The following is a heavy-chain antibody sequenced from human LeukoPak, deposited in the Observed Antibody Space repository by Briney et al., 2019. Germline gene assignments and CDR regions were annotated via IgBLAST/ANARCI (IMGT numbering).Heavy chain of an antibody. Sequence: PSETLSLTCTVSGGSISSGGNYWSWLRQLPGKGLEWIGYIYYVGNTNYNPSLRSRLSMSVDTSNNQFSLRLTSVTAADTAVYYCARVEVIGSTRYFDYWGQGAMVSVSS. CDR2: IYYVGNT. D-gene: IGHD3-16*02. CDR3: ARVEVIGSTRYFDY. CDR1: GGSISSGGNY. V-gene: IGHV4-31*03. J-gene: IGHJ4*02.